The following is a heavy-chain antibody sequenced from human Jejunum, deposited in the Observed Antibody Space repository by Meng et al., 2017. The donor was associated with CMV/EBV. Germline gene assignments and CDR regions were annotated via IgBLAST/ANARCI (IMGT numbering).Heavy chain of an antibody. CDR1: GFTVSSNY. V-gene: IGHV3-53*01. D-gene: IGHD6-6*01. J-gene: IGHJ4*02. Sequence: AVSGFTVSSNYMSWVRQAPEKGLEWVSVIYAGGSAYYADSVKDRFTISRDNSKNTLYLQMNSLRAEDTAVYYCARGTIAAELFDYWGQGTLVTVSS. CDR2: IYAGGSA. CDR3: ARGTIAAELFDY.